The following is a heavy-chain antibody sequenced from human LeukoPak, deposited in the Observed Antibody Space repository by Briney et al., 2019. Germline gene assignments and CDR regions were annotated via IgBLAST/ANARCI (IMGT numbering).Heavy chain of an antibody. CDR2: ISGSGGST. V-gene: IGHV3-23*01. CDR1: GFTFSSYA. J-gene: IGHJ6*03. Sequence: PGGSLRLSCVASGFTFSSYAMSWVRQAPGKGLEWVSAISGSGGSTYYADSVKGRFTISRDNSKNTLYLQMNSLRAEDTAVYYCAKGVVGITMVRGVITYYYYYYMDVWGKGTTVTVSS. D-gene: IGHD3-10*01. CDR3: AKGVVGITMVRGVITYYYYYYMDV.